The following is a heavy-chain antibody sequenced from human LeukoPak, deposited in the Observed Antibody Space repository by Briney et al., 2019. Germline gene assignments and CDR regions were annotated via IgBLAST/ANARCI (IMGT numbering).Heavy chain of an antibody. CDR1: GYTFTSYY. D-gene: IGHD2-15*01. CDR3: ARDRCSGGSCYLYYFDY. CDR2: INPSGGST. V-gene: IGHV1-46*01. Sequence: ASVKVSCKASGYTFTSYYMHWVRQAPGQGLEWMGIINPSGGSTSYAQEFQGRVTMTRDTSTSTVYMELSSLRSEDTAVYYCARDRCSGGSCYLYYFDYWGQGTLVTVSS. J-gene: IGHJ4*02.